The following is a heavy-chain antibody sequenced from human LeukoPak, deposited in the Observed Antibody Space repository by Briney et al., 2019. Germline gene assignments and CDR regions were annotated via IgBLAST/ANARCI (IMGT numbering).Heavy chain of an antibody. CDR1: GYTFTGYY. J-gene: IGHJ6*03. CDR2: INPNSGGT. Sequence: GASVKVSCKASGYTFTGYYMHWVRQAPGQGLEWMGWINPNSGGTNYAQKFQGRVTMTRDTSISTAYMELSRLRSDDTAVYYCARDLVVVPAAEGVGDYYYYMDVWGKGTTVTVSS. CDR3: ARDLVVVPAAEGVGDYYYYMDV. D-gene: IGHD2-2*01. V-gene: IGHV1-2*02.